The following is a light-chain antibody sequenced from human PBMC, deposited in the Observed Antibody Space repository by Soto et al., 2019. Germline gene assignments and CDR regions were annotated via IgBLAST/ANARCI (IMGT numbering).Light chain of an antibody. Sequence: QSALTQPASVSGSPGQSITISCSGTSSDVGSSKYVSWYQQHPGKAPKLLIYDVYNRPSEISSRFSASKSGNTASLTISGLQAEDEADYYCASYTSDETSVFGGGTKVTVL. CDR2: DVY. CDR3: ASYTSDETSV. V-gene: IGLV2-14*01. J-gene: IGLJ2*01. CDR1: SSDVGSSKY.